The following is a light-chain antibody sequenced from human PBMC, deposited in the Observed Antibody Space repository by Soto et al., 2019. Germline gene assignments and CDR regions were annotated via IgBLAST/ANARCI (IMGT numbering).Light chain of an antibody. V-gene: IGKV3D-15*01. CDR2: GAS. J-gene: IGKJ1*01. CDR3: QQYGSSPRT. CDR1: QSVNIY. Sequence: EIVMTQSPATLSVSPGERATLSCRASQSVNIYLAWYQQKPGQAPRLLIFGASSRATGIPARFSGSGSGTDFTLTISSLEPEDFAVYYCQQYGSSPRTFGQGTKVDIK.